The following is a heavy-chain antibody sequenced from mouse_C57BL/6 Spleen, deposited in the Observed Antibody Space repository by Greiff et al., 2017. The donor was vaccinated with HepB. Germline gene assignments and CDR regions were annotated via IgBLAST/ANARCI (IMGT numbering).Heavy chain of an antibody. CDR3: AINYGSSYYFDY. J-gene: IGHJ2*01. Sequence: QVQLQQPGAELVKPGASVKLSCKASGYTFTSYWMHWVKQRPGQGLEWIGMIHPNSGSTNYNEKFKSKATLTVDKSSSTAYMQLRSLTSEDSAVYYCAINYGSSYYFDYWGQGTTLTVSS. CDR1: GYTFTSYW. D-gene: IGHD1-1*01. V-gene: IGHV1-64*01. CDR2: IHPNSGST.